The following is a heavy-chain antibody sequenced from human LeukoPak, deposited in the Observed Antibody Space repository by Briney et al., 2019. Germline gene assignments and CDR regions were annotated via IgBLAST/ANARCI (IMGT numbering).Heavy chain of an antibody. CDR2: ISYDGSNK. CDR3: ARDSSDAYNPEPGY. D-gene: IGHD5-24*01. CDR1: GFTFSSYA. J-gene: IGHJ4*02. Sequence: PGGPLRLSCAASGFTFSSYAMHWVRQAPGKGLEWVAVISYDGSNKYYADSVKGRFTISRDNSKNTLYLQMNSLRAEDTAVYYCARDSSDAYNPEPGYWGQGTLVTVSS. V-gene: IGHV3-30-3*01.